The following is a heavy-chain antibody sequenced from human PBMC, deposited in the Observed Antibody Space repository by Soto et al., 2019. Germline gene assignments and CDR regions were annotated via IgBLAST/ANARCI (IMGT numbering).Heavy chain of an antibody. Sequence: PSETLSLTCAVSGGSISSGGYSWSWIRQPPGKGLEWIGYIYHSGSTYYNPSLKSRVTISVDRSKNQFSLKLSSVTAADTAVYYCASFWSGYYNAYYGMDVWGQGTTVTVS. D-gene: IGHD3-3*01. J-gene: IGHJ6*02. CDR3: ASFWSGYYNAYYGMDV. V-gene: IGHV4-30-2*01. CDR2: IYHSGST. CDR1: GGSISSGGYS.